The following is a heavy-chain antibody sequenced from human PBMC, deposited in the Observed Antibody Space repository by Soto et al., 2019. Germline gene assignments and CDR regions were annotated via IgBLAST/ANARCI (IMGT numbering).Heavy chain of an antibody. J-gene: IGHJ4*02. CDR3: ARESITMVRGVDY. V-gene: IGHV3-33*01. CDR1: GFTFISYG. D-gene: IGHD3-10*01. CDR2: IGYDGSNK. Sequence: QVQLVESGGGVVQPGRSLRLSCAASGFTFISYGMHWVRQAPGKGLEWVAVIGYDGSNKYYADSVKGRFTISRDNSKNTLYLQMNSLRAEDTAVYYCARESITMVRGVDYWGQGTLVTVSS.